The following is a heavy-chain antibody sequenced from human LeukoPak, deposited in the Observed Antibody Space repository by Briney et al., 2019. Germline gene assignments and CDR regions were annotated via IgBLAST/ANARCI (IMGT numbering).Heavy chain of an antibody. J-gene: IGHJ4*02. CDR2: ISSSSTTI. CDR3: ARDRLGNYFDY. CDR1: GFTFSSYN. D-gene: IGHD7-27*01. V-gene: IGHV3-48*01. Sequence: TGGSLRLSCAASGFTFSSYNMKWVRQAPGKGLEWISYISSSSTTIYYADSVKGRFTISRDNARSSLYLQMNSLRAEDTAVYYYARDRLGNYFDYWGQGTLVTVSS.